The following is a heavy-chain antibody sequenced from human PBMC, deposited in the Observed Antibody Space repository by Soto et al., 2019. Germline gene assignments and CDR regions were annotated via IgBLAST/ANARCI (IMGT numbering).Heavy chain of an antibody. V-gene: IGHV3-74*01. D-gene: IGHD3-10*01. CDR1: GFTFSSYW. CDR2: INSDGSST. Sequence: GGSLRLSCAASGFTFSSYWMHWVRQAPGKGLVWVSRINSDGSSTSYADSVKGRFTISRDNAKNTLYLQMNSLRAEDTAVYYCARVRGVIHNYYYYYMDVSGKQTTVTVSS. CDR3: ARVRGVIHNYYYYYMDV. J-gene: IGHJ6*03.